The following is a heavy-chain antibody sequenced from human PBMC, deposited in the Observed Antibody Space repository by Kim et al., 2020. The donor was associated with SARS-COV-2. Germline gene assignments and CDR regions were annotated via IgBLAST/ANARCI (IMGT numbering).Heavy chain of an antibody. CDR2: IYPGDSDT. J-gene: IGHJ4*02. D-gene: IGHD3-3*01. Sequence: GESLKISCKGSGYSFTSYWIGWVRQMPGKGLEWMGIIYPGDSDTRYSPSFQGQVTISADKSISTAYLQWSSLKASDTAMYYCARITYDFWSGLSGGYFDYWGQGTLVTVSS. CDR3: ARITYDFWSGLSGGYFDY. V-gene: IGHV5-51*01. CDR1: GYSFTSYW.